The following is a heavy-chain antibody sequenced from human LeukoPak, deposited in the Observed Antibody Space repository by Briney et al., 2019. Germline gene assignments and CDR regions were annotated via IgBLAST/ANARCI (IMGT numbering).Heavy chain of an antibody. CDR2: IDESGGST. Sequence: GGSLRLSCAASGFTFSSYAMSWVRQAPGKGLEWVSSIDESGGSTYYADSVKGQFTISRDNSQSSLYLEMNSLRAEDTAVYYCARATHDSSGYYSVFDYWGQGTLVTVSS. D-gene: IGHD3-22*01. J-gene: IGHJ4*02. CDR1: GFTFSSYA. V-gene: IGHV3-23*01. CDR3: ARATHDSSGYYSVFDY.